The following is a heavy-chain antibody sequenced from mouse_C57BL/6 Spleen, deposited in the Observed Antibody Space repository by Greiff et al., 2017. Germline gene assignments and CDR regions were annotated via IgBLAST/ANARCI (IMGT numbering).Heavy chain of an antibody. D-gene: IGHD2-1*01. Sequence: EVQGVESGGGLVQPGGSLKLSCAASGFTFSDYGMAWVRQAPRKGPEWVACISNLAYSIYYADTVTGRFTISRENAKNTLYLEMSSLRSEDRAMYYCARRGFGNYEGYFDVWGTGATVTVSS. CDR3: ARRGFGNYEGYFDV. CDR1: GFTFSDYG. V-gene: IGHV5-15*01. J-gene: IGHJ1*03. CDR2: ISNLAYSI.